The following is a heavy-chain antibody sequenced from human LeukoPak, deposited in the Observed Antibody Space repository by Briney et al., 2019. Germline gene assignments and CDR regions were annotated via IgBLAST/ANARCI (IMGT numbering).Heavy chain of an antibody. CDR2: ISGSGGST. Sequence: GGSLRLSCAASGFTFSSYAMSWVRQAPGKGLEWVSAISGSGGSTYYADSVKGRFTIPRDNSKNTLYLQMNSLRVEDTAVYYCAKGRLAAESAYWGQGTLVTVSS. V-gene: IGHV3-23*01. CDR1: GFTFSSYA. D-gene: IGHD6-13*01. CDR3: AKGRLAAESAY. J-gene: IGHJ4*02.